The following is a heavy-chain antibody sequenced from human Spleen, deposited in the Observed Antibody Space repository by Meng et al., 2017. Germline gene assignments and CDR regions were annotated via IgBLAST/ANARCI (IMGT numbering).Heavy chain of an antibody. CDR2: MYSSGRT. CDR3: AVWQWPYDY. J-gene: IGHJ4*02. CDR1: GGYISSFS. V-gene: IGHV4-4*07. D-gene: IGHD6-19*01. Sequence: QLQESVSGTVETSHTPSLNFTFSGGYISSFSWSWTRQPAGKGLEXIGRMYSSGRTDPNPSLKSRVTMSVDTSKNQLSLHLTSVTAADTAVYYCAVWQWPYDYWGQGTLVTVSS.